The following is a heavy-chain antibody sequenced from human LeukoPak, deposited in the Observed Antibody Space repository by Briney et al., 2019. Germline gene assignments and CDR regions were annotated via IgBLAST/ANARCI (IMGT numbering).Heavy chain of an antibody. J-gene: IGHJ6*03. D-gene: IGHD3-10*01. CDR3: ATVQRPMVRGNYYYYYMDV. CDR2: IYHSGST. CDR1: GYSISSGYY. V-gene: IGHV4-38-2*02. Sequence: PSETLSLTCTVSGYSISSGYYWGWIRQPPGKGLEWIGSIYHSGSTYYNPSLKSRVTISVDTSKNPFSLKLSPVTAADTAVYYCATVQRPMVRGNYYYYYMDVWGKGTTVTVSS.